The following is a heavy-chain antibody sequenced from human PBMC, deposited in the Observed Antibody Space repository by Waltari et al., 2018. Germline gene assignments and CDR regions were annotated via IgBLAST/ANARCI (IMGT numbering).Heavy chain of an antibody. CDR3: TTDRGISVRPLFDR. CDR1: GLSVSNAW. Sequence: EVQLAESGGGLVKPGGSLRLSCAISGLSVSNAWMGWVRQAPGKGLEWIGRHKSKSAGGTTDFAAPVQGRFTISRDDSKNTMNLQMNSLKTEDTAVYYCTTDRGISVRPLFDRWGRGTLVTVSS. V-gene: IGHV3-15*01. CDR2: HKSKSAGGTT. J-gene: IGHJ5*02. D-gene: IGHD6-6*01.